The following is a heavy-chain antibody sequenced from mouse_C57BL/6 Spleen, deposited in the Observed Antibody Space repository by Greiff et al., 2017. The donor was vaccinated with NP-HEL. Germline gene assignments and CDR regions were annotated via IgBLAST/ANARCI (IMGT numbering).Heavy chain of an antibody. D-gene: IGHD1-1*01. J-gene: IGHJ2*01. Sequence: VQLQQPGAELVMPGASVKLSCKASGYTFTSYWMHWVKQRPGQGLEWIGEIDPSDSYTNYNQKFKGKSTLTVDKSSSTAYMQLSSLTSEDSAVYYCARGYYYGSSYRKTFFDYWGQGTTLTVSS. CDR3: ARGYYYGSSYRKTFFDY. V-gene: IGHV1-69*01. CDR2: IDPSDSYT. CDR1: GYTFTSYW.